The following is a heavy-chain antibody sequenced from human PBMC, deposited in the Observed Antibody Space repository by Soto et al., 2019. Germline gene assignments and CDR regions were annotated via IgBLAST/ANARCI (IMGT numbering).Heavy chain of an antibody. V-gene: IGHV1-3*01. CDR2: INAGNGNT. J-gene: IGHJ5*02. Sequence: ASVKVSCKASGYTFTSYAMHWVRQAPGQRLEWMGWINAGNGNTKYSQKFQGRVTITRDTSASTAYMELSSLRSEDTAVYYCAREYHYDSSGYYYASVMRCFDPWDQGTLVTVSS. CDR1: GYTFTSYA. D-gene: IGHD3-22*01. CDR3: AREYHYDSSGYYYASVMRCFDP.